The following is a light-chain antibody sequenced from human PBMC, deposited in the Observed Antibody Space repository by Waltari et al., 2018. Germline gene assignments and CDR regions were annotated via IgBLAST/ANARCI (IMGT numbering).Light chain of an antibody. CDR1: TSDVGNYDL. J-gene: IGLJ1*01. CDR3: CSYAGLGTYV. Sequence: QSALTQPASVSGTPGQSITISCTGTTSDVGNYDLVSRYQQHPGKAPKRLICEVIKRSSGVSSRFSGSKSGNTASLPISGLQAEDEADYYCCSYAGLGTYVFGSGTKVTVL. V-gene: IGLV2-23*02. CDR2: EVI.